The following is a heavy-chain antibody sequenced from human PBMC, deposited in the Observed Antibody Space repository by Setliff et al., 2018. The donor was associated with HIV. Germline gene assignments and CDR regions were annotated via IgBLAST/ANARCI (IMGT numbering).Heavy chain of an antibody. D-gene: IGHD3-22*01. V-gene: IGHV1-2*02. CDR2: INPHSGGT. CDR3: ARGAYYYDTSGYPRDPFDL. J-gene: IGHJ3*01. CDR1: GYTFTGYY. Sequence: ASVMVSCKASGYTFTGYYIYWVRQAPGQGLEWMGWINPHSGGTNYAQKFQGRVTMTRDTSISTASMELSWLRSDDTAVYYCARGAYYYDTSGYPRDPFDLWGQGTMVTVSS.